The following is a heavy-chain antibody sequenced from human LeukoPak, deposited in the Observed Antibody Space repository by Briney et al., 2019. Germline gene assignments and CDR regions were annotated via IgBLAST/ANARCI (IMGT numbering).Heavy chain of an antibody. D-gene: IGHD6-19*01. CDR3: AREPVAGTAPR. Sequence: GGSLRLSCAASGLTFSSYSMDWVRQAPGKGLEWVSSISSSSTYIYYAESVKGRFAISRDNAKNSLYLQMNSLTAEDTAVYYCAREPVAGTAPRWGQGTLVTVSS. CDR2: ISSSSTYI. CDR1: GLTFSSYS. J-gene: IGHJ4*02. V-gene: IGHV3-21*01.